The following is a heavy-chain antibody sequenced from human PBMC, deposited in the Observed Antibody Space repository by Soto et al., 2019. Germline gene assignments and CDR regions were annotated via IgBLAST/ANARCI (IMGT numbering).Heavy chain of an antibody. J-gene: IGHJ6*02. D-gene: IGHD6-19*01. CDR2: TYYRSKWYN. CDR3: ARTIAVAGTYYYYGMDV. Sequence: SLTLSLTCAISGDSVSSNSAAWNWIRQSPSRGLEWLGRTYYRSKWYNDYAVSVKSRITINPDTSKNQFSLQLNSVTPEDTAVYYCARTIAVAGTYYYYGMDVWGQGTTVTVSS. V-gene: IGHV6-1*01. CDR1: GDSVSSNSAA.